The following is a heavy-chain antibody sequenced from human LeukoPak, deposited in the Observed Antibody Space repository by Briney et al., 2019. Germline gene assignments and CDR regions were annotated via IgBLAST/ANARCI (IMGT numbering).Heavy chain of an antibody. CDR2: VHSSGRT. Sequence: SETLSLTCTVSGGSISHYYWSWIRQPPGKELEWIGYVHSSGRTNYNTSLKSRVSISVDTSKIQFALKLSSGRAARTAVYYCAGHISGYYGSSPIFDYWGQGTLVTVSS. D-gene: IGHD3-22*01. J-gene: IGHJ4*02. CDR3: AGHISGYYGSSPIFDY. CDR1: GGSISHYY. V-gene: IGHV4-59*01.